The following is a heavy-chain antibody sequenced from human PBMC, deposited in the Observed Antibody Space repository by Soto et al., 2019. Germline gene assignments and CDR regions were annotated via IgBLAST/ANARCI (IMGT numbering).Heavy chain of an antibody. CDR3: ARVTVGTMVRGTKGWFDP. D-gene: IGHD3-10*01. J-gene: IGHJ5*02. V-gene: IGHV1-8*01. CDR2: MNPNSGNT. CDR1: GYTFTSYD. Sequence: QVQLVQSGAEVKKPGASVKVSCKASGYTFTSYDSNWVRQATGQGLEWMGWMNPNSGNTGYAQKFQGSVTMTRNTSISIAYMELSSLRSEDTAVYSGARVTVGTMVRGTKGWFDPWGQGTLVTVSS.